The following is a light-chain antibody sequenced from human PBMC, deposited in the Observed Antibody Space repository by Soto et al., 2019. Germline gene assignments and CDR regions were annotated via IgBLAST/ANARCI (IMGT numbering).Light chain of an antibody. J-gene: IGKJ2*01. Sequence: EIVLTQSPGTLSLSPGERATHSCRASQSVSSSYLAWYQQKPGHAPRLLIYGASSRATGIPDRFSGSGSGTDFTLTISRLEPEDFAVYYCQQYGSSPMYTFGQGTKLEIK. CDR1: QSVSSSY. V-gene: IGKV3-20*01. CDR3: QQYGSSPMYT. CDR2: GAS.